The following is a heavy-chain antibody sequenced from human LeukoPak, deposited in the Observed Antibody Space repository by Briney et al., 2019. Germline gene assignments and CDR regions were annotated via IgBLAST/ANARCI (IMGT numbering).Heavy chain of an antibody. J-gene: IGHJ4*02. Sequence: GGTLRLSCAASGFTFSSYEMNWVRQAPGKGLEWVSYISSSGTIYYADSVKGRFTISRDNAKNSLYLQMNSLRAEDTALYYCARWGVGDYWGQGTLVTVS. CDR3: ARWGVGDY. D-gene: IGHD1-26*01. V-gene: IGHV3-48*03. CDR1: GFTFSSYE. CDR2: ISSSGTI.